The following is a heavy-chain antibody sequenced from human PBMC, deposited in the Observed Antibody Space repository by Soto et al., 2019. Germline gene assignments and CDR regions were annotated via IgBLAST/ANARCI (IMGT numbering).Heavy chain of an antibody. D-gene: IGHD1-26*01. CDR3: ARDHFTLYSGSSREHPIFDY. Sequence: SETLSLTCTVSGGSISSYYWSLIRQPAGKGLEWIGRIYTSGSTNYNPSLKSRVTMSVDTSKNQFSLKLSSVTAADTAVYYCARDHFTLYSGSSREHPIFDYWGQGTLVTVSS. CDR1: GGSISSYY. V-gene: IGHV4-4*07. J-gene: IGHJ4*02. CDR2: IYTSGST.